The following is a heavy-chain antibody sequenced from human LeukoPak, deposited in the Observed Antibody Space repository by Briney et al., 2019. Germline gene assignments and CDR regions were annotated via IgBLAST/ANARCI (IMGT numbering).Heavy chain of an antibody. V-gene: IGHV1-2*02. J-gene: IGHJ4*02. CDR1: EYTFTGYY. CDR2: INPNSGGT. CDR3: ARVVVVVAATPSYFDY. Sequence: ASVKVSCKASEYTFTGYYMHWVRQAPGQGLEWMGWINPNSGGTNYAQKFQGRVTMTRDTSISTAYMELSRLRSDDTAVYYCARVVVVVAATPSYFDYWGQGTLVTVSS. D-gene: IGHD2-15*01.